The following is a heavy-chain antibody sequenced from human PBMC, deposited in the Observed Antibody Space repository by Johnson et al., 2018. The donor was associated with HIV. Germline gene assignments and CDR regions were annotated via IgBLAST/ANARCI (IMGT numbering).Heavy chain of an antibody. V-gene: IGHV3-30*04. CDR2: VSSDGSNK. Sequence: QVQLVESGGGVVQSGRSLRLSCAASGFTFTNYAMDWVRQAPGKGLEWVAFVSSDGSNKTYADSVQGRFTISRDNSKNTVYLQMNIRRVEDTAVYYCARGSPYYNFWSGYVDAFDIWGQGTMVTVSS. J-gene: IGHJ3*02. D-gene: IGHD3-3*01. CDR3: ARGSPYYNFWSGYVDAFDI. CDR1: GFTFTNYA.